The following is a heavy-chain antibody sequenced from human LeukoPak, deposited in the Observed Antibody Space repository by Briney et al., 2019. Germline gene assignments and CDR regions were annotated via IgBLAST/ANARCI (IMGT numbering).Heavy chain of an antibody. D-gene: IGHD1-7*01. V-gene: IGHV3-23*01. CDR1: GFTFSSYA. CDR2: ISGSGGST. J-gene: IGHJ4*02. CDR3: AEGELSSDAFYFDY. Sequence: GGSLRLSCAASGFTFSSYAMSWVRQAPGKGLEWVSVISGSGGSTYYADSVKGRFTISRDNSENTLYLRMNSLRAEDTAVYYCAEGELSSDAFYFDYWGQGALVTVSS.